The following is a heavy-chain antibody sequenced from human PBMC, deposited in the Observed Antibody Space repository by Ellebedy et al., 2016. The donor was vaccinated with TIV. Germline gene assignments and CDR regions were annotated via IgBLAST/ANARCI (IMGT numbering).Heavy chain of an antibody. D-gene: IGHD1-1*01. CDR2: TYYRSKWYN. J-gene: IGHJ4*02. CDR1: GDSVSSNSAA. Sequence: LRLXXAISGDSVSSNSAAWNWIRQSPSRGLEWLGRTYYRSKWYNDYAVSVKSRITINPDTSKNQFSLQLNSVTPEDTAVYYCARGLMKQNWTPFDYWGQGTLVTVSS. CDR3: ARGLMKQNWTPFDY. V-gene: IGHV6-1*01.